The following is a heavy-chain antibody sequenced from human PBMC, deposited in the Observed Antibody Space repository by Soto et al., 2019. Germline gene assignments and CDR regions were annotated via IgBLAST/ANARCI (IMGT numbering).Heavy chain of an antibody. D-gene: IGHD3-10*01. CDR1: GFTYSSYV. CDR2: IAYHENNE. J-gene: IGHJ4*02. V-gene: IGHV3-30-3*01. Sequence: GGSLRLSCAASGFTYSSYVMHWVRQTPDRGLEWVAAIAYHENNEKYADNVKDRFTISRDNSNNTLFLQLNSLKTDDTAVYYCARGLLLYFGELDYWGQGTLVTVSS. CDR3: ARGLLLYFGELDY.